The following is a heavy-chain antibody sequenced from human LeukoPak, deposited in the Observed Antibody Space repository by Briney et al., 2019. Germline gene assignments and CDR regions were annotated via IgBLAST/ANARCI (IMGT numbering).Heavy chain of an antibody. J-gene: IGHJ4*02. CDR2: ISSSSSYI. V-gene: IGHV3-21*01. Sequence: SGGSLRLSCAASGFTFSSYSMNWVRQAPGKGLEWVSSISSSSSYIYYAASVKGRFTISRDNAKNSLYLQVNSLRAEDTAVYYCARDESRSVEYSNGIFDYWGQGTLVTVSS. CDR3: ARDESRSVEYSNGIFDY. CDR1: GFTFSSYS. D-gene: IGHD4-11*01.